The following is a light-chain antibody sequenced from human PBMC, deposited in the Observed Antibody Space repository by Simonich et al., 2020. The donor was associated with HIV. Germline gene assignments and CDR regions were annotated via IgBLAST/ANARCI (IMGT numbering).Light chain of an antibody. CDR1: QSVLYSSNNKNY. CDR3: QQYYSTPRT. CDR2: WAA. Sequence: DIVMTQSPDSLAVSLGERATINCKSSQSVLYSSNNKNYLTWYQQKPGQPPKLLIYWAATRESGVPDRFSCSGSGTDFTLTISSLQAEDVADYYCQQYYSTPRTFGQGTKVEIK. V-gene: IGKV4-1*01. J-gene: IGKJ1*01.